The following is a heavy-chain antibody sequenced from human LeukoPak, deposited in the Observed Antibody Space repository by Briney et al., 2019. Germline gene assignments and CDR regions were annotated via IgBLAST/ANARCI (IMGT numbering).Heavy chain of an antibody. D-gene: IGHD4-17*01. CDR2: NSAYNGNT. Sequence: ASVKVSCKASGYTFTSYGISWVRQAPGQGLEWMGWNSAYNGNTNYAQKLQGRVTMTTDTSTSTAYMELRSLRSDDTAVYYCARTEDYGDYDDPSVFDYWGQGTLVTVSS. V-gene: IGHV1-18*01. CDR1: GYTFTSYG. J-gene: IGHJ4*02. CDR3: ARTEDYGDYDDPSVFDY.